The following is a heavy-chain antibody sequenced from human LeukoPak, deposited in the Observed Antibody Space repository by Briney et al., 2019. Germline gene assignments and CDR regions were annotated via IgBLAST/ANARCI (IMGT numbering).Heavy chain of an antibody. CDR1: GYTFTSYA. D-gene: IGHD3-16*02. CDR2: IIPIFGTA. Sequence: SVKVSCKASGYTFTSYAISWVRQAPGQGLEWMGGIIPIFGTANYAQKFQGRVTITADESTSTAYMELSSLRSEDTAVYYCASRKHDYVWGSYRWEYYFDYWGQGTLVTVSS. J-gene: IGHJ4*02. CDR3: ASRKHDYVWGSYRWEYYFDY. V-gene: IGHV1-69*13.